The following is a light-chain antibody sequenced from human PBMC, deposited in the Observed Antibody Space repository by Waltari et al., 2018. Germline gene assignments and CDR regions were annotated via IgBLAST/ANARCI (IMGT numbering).Light chain of an antibody. CDR3: CSYAGSYGGSYSVV. V-gene: IGLV2-11*01. J-gene: IGLJ2*01. Sequence: QSALTQPRSVSGSPGQSVTFSCTGTSSDVGAYNYVSWYQHNPGKAPKLMVYDVEKRPSGVPDRFSVSKSGNTASLTISGLQAEDEADYYCCSYAGSYGGSYSVVFGGGTKVTVL. CDR2: DVE. CDR1: SSDVGAYNY.